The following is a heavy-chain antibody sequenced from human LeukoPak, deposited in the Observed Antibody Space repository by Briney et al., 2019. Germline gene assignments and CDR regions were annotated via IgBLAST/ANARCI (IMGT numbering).Heavy chain of an antibody. Sequence: GGSLRLSCAASGFTFDDYGMSWVRQALGKGLEWVSGINWNGGSTGYADSVKGRFTISRDNAKNSLYLQMNSLRAEDTALYYCARVGGQQQLVAYYFDYWGQGTLVTVSS. CDR3: ARVGGQQQLVAYYFDY. V-gene: IGHV3-20*04. CDR2: INWNGGST. D-gene: IGHD6-13*01. J-gene: IGHJ4*02. CDR1: GFTFDDYG.